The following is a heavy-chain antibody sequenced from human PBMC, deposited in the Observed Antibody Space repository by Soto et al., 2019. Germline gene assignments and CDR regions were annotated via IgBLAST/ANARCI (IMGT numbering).Heavy chain of an antibody. V-gene: IGHV2-5*02. Sequence: QITLKESGPPLVKPTQTLTLTCTFSGFSLSTRGVAVGWIRQPPGKALEWLAVIYWDDDKRHNPSLKSRLTVTKDTSKNQVVLTMTNMDIVDTATYYCAHGGGFLERDWFDPWGQGTLVTVSS. CDR3: AHGGGFLERDWFDP. J-gene: IGHJ5*02. D-gene: IGHD3-3*01. CDR2: IYWDDDK. CDR1: GFSLSTRGVA.